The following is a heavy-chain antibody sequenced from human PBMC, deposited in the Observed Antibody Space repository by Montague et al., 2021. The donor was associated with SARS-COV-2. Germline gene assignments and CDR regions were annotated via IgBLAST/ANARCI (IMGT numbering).Heavy chain of an antibody. J-gene: IGHJ1*01. CDR1: GDSTGSSSYY. D-gene: IGHD3-22*01. Sequence: SETLSLTCTISGDSTGSSSYYWGWIRQPPGTVLEWIGSIYHDGNTYYTPSLKTRVSLSIDERKNQFSLKFYSVTVADTAVYSCARGPKMGGSGYYYNWGQGILVTVSS. V-gene: IGHV4-39*01. CDR3: ARGPKMGGSGYYYN. CDR2: IYHDGNT.